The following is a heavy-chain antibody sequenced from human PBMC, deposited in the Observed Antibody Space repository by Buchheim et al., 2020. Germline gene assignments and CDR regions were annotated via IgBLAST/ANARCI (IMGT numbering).Heavy chain of an antibody. CDR1: GFTFSSYA. Sequence: QVQLVESGGGVVQPGRSLRLSCAASGFTFSSYAMHWVRQAPGKGLEWVAVISYDGSNKYYADSVKGRLTISRDNSKNTLYLQMNSLRAEDTAVYYCARFPVTSTYYFDYWGQGTL. V-gene: IGHV3-30-3*01. J-gene: IGHJ4*02. CDR3: ARFPVTSTYYFDY. D-gene: IGHD4-17*01. CDR2: ISYDGSNK.